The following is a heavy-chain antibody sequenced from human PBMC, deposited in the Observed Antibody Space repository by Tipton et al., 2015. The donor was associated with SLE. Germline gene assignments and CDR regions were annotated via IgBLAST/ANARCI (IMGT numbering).Heavy chain of an antibody. CDR2: IKQDGSEK. CDR1: GFTFSSYW. D-gene: IGHD2-15*01. CDR3: ARDGRGYCDNSGCSEYNWFDP. J-gene: IGHJ5*02. V-gene: IGHV3-7*01. Sequence: SLRLSCAASGFTFSSYWMSWVRQGPGKGLEWVANIKQDGSEKYYVDSVKGRFTISRDNAKNSLNLQMNSLRAEDTAVYYCARDGRGYCDNSGCSEYNWFDPWGQGTLVTVSS.